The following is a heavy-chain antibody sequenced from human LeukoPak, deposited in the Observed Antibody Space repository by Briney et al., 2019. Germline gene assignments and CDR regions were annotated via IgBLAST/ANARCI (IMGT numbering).Heavy chain of an antibody. CDR2: IGGSNGIT. D-gene: IGHD5-12*01. CDR1: RFTFNSYA. Sequence: PGGSLRLSCAASRFTFNSYAMSWVRQAPGKGLGWVSVIGGSNGITFYVGSMKGRFTISRDNSKDTLYLQMNSLRAEDTAVYYCARNENSGWGYFDYWGQGTLVTVSS. V-gene: IGHV3-23*01. CDR3: ARNENSGWGYFDY. J-gene: IGHJ4*02.